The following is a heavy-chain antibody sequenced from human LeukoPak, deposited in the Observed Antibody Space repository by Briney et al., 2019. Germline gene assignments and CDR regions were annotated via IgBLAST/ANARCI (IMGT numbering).Heavy chain of an antibody. J-gene: IGHJ4*02. CDR2: IYHSGST. CDR1: GGSISSNY. D-gene: IGHD2-15*01. CDR3: ARVHCSGGKCYFAYFDY. V-gene: IGHV4-59*01. Sequence: PSETLSLTCSVSGGSISSNYWSWIRQPPGKGLEWIGNIYHSGSTNYNPSLKTRVTISIDTSNKQFSLKLTSVTAADTVVYFCARVHCSGGKCYFAYFDYWGQGTLVTVSS.